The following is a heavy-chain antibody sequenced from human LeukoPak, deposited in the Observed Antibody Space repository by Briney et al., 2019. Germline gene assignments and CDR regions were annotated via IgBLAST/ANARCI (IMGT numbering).Heavy chain of an antibody. CDR2: INPNSGGT. CDR3: ARGEYSSGWYYYYYYMDV. CDR1: GCTFTGYY. J-gene: IGHJ6*03. Sequence: ASVKVSCKASGCTFTGYYMHWVRQAPGQGLEWMGWINPNSGGTNYAQKFQGRVTMTRDTSISTAYMELSSLRSEDTAVYYCARGEYSSGWYYYYYYMDVWGKGTTVTIPS. D-gene: IGHD6-19*01. V-gene: IGHV1-2*02.